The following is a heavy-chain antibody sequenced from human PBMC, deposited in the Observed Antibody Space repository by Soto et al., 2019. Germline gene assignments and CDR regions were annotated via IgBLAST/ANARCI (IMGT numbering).Heavy chain of an antibody. CDR1: GYTFTSYA. CDR3: AKGYGGSLAWYDP. D-gene: IGHD5-12*01. V-gene: IGHV1-3*01. J-gene: IGHJ5*02. CDR2: INAGNGNT. Sequence: ASVKVSCKASGYTFTSYAMHWVRQAPGQRLEWMGWINAGNGNTKYSQKFQGRVTITRDTSASTAYMELSSLRSEDTAVYYCAKGYGGSLAWYDPWSRGTLVTGSS.